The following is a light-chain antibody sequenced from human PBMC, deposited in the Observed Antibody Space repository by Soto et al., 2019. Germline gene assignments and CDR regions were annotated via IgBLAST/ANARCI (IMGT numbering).Light chain of an antibody. V-gene: IGKV1-9*01. CDR3: QQLNSYPLS. CDR2: AAS. J-gene: IGKJ4*01. CDR1: QGTSSY. Sequence: IQLTQSPSSLSASVGDRVTITCRASQGTSSYLAWYQQKPGKAPKLLIYAASTLQSGVPSRFSGSGSGTEFTLTISSLQTEDFATDFGQQLNSYPLSFGGGTKVEIK.